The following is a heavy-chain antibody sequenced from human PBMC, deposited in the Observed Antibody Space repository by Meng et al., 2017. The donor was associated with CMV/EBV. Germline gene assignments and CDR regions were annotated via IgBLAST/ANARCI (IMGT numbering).Heavy chain of an antibody. CDR3: ARVLRWNGVIDY. CDR2: IYTSGST. D-gene: IGHD4-23*01. J-gene: IGHJ4*02. Sequence: QAPGQRWVRAPETLSLPCTCSGGSISGSYGSCIRTPAGKGLEWIGRIYTSGSTNYNPSLKSRVTMSVDTSKNQFSLKLSSVTAADTAVYYCARVLRWNGVIDYWGQGTLVTVSS. V-gene: IGHV4-4*07. CDR1: GGSISGSY.